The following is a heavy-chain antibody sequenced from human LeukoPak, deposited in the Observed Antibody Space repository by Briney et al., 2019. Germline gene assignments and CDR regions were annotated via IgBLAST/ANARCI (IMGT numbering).Heavy chain of an antibody. CDR3: ARLKGRDSSGPEAY. V-gene: IGHV3-48*01. D-gene: IGHD3-22*01. CDR2: ISSSSSTI. Sequence: GGSLRLSCAASGFTFSSYSMNWVRQAPGKGLEWGSYISSSSSTIYYADSVKGRFTISRDNAKNSLYLPMNSLRAEDTAVYYCARLKGRDSSGPEAYWGQGTLVTVSS. CDR1: GFTFSSYS. J-gene: IGHJ1*01.